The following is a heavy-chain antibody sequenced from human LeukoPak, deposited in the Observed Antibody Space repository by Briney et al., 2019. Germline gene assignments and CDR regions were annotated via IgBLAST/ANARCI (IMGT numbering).Heavy chain of an antibody. D-gene: IGHD3-9*01. Sequence: ASVTLSCKASGYTFTGHYLHWVRQAPGHGLEWMGWIYGHDGGTNFAQKFQDRVTMTRDTSITTAYMELTSLTPDDTAVYYCVRDFDWGPDYWGQGTLVTVSS. V-gene: IGHV1-2*02. J-gene: IGHJ4*02. CDR1: GYTFTGHY. CDR2: IYGHDGGT. CDR3: VRDFDWGPDY.